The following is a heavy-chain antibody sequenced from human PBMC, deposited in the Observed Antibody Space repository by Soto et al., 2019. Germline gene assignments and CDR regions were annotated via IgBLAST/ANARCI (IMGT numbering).Heavy chain of an antibody. Sequence: AGGSLRLSCAASGFAFTNAWMTWVRQAPGKALEWIGRIRSQIDGGTTDYAGPVKGRFTISRDDSKNTLFLQISTLRADDTAIYYCVRHWGGWGHGTLVTVSS. CDR1: GFAFTNAW. CDR3: VRHWGG. CDR2: IRSQIDGGTT. V-gene: IGHV3-15*01. J-gene: IGHJ4*01. D-gene: IGHD2-21*01.